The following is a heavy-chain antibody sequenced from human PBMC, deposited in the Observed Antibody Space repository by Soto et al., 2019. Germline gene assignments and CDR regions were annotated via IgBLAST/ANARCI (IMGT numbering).Heavy chain of an antibody. Sequence: SETLSLTCTVSGGSISSYYWSWIRQPPGKGLEWIGYIYYSGSTNYNPSLKSRVTISVDTSKNQFSLKLSSVTAADTAIYYCARDRGGYNSFDYWGQGTLVTVSS. CDR1: GGSISSYY. CDR3: ARDRGGYNSFDY. J-gene: IGHJ4*02. CDR2: IYYSGST. D-gene: IGHD5-12*01. V-gene: IGHV4-59*12.